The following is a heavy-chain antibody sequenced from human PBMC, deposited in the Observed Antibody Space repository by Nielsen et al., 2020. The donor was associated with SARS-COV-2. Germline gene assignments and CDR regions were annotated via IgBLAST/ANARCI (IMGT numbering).Heavy chain of an antibody. CDR3: ARDAQGQDY. V-gene: IGHV3-30*03. CDR1: GFTFSSYG. Sequence: GESLKISCAASGFTFSSYGMHWVRQAPGKGLEWVAVISYDGSNKYYADSVKGRFTISRDNSKNTLYLQMNSLRAEDTAVYYCARDAQGQDYWGQGTLVTVSS. CDR2: ISYDGSNK. J-gene: IGHJ4*02.